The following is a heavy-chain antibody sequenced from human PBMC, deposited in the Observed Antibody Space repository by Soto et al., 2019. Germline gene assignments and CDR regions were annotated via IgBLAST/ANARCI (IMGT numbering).Heavy chain of an antibody. CDR1: GYSFTGYY. CDR2: INPDSGAT. J-gene: IGHJ4*02. V-gene: IGHV1-2*02. D-gene: IGHD2-8*02. Sequence: HEHLVQSGAEVKRPGASLKVSCKASGYSFTGYYIHWVRQAPGQGLEWMGWINPDSGATNYAQNFQRRVTLTSDSSISSASLDLTSLTSFDAAVYYCAGGVYCTGGYPFPDLDCWGQGTLVIASS. CDR3: AGGVYCTGGYPFPDLDC.